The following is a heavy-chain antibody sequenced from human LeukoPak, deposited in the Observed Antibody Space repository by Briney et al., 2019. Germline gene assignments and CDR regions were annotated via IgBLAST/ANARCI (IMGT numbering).Heavy chain of an antibody. J-gene: IGHJ4*02. CDR1: GYSFTSYW. CDR3: ARRFCTTTNCYGGEFDY. Sequence: GESLKISCKGSGYSFTSYWIGWVRQMPGKGLEWMGIIYPGDSDTRYSPSFQGQVTISADKSINTAYLQWSSLKASDTAIYYCARRFCTTTNCYGGEFDYWGQGTLVTVSS. V-gene: IGHV5-51*01. CDR2: IYPGDSDT. D-gene: IGHD2-2*01.